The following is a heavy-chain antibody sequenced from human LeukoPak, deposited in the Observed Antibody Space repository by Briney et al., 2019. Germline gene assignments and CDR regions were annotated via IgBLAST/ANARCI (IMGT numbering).Heavy chain of an antibody. Sequence: SETLSLTCAVYGGSFSGYYWSWIRQPPGKGLEWIGEINHSGSTNYNPSLKSRVTVSVDTSKNQFSLKLSSVTAADTAVYYCARGEFIVVVPAARFRAMYYFDYWGQGTLVTVSS. CDR2: INHSGST. D-gene: IGHD2-2*01. CDR3: ARGEFIVVVPAARFRAMYYFDY. V-gene: IGHV4-34*01. CDR1: GGSFSGYY. J-gene: IGHJ4*02.